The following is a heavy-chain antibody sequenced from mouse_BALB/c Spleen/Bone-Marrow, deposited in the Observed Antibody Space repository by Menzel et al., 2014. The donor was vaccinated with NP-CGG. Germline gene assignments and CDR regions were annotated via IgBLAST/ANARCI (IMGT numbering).Heavy chain of an antibody. V-gene: IGHV1-20*02. CDR1: GYSFTGYF. Sequence: EVQLQQSGPELVKPGASVKISCKASGYSFTGYFMNWVMRSHGKSLEWIGRINPYNGDTFYNQKFKGKATLTVDKSSSTAHMELRSLASEDSAVYYCARSDYYGTYAMDYWGQGTSVTVSS. D-gene: IGHD1-1*01. CDR2: INPYNGDT. CDR3: ARSDYYGTYAMDY. J-gene: IGHJ4*01.